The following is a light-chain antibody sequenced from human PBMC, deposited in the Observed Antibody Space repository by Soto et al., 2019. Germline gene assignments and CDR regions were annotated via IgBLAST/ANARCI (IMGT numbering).Light chain of an antibody. CDR1: QSLNTMY. Sequence: EIVLTQSPGTLSLSPGERATLSCRASQSLNTMYSAWYQKKPGQAPRLLIYATSTRATGTPDRFSGSGSGTDSTLTISRLEPEDYAVYYCQQYDDSARYIFGQGTNLEVK. CDR3: QQYDDSARYI. J-gene: IGKJ2*01. V-gene: IGKV3-20*01. CDR2: ATS.